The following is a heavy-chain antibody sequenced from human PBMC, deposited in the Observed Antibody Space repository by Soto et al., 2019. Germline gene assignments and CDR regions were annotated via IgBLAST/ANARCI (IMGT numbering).Heavy chain of an antibody. J-gene: IGHJ4*02. Sequence: GGSLRLSCAATGFTVSSYSISSVPQAPGKGLAFASGARTSGDGGTTYYADTVNGRFTISIDNSKNMLSLLTNSLRADGTGIYYCAKKVNSGPGSQYFDSWGQGTLVTVS. D-gene: IGHD3-10*01. CDR3: AKKVNSGPGSQYFDS. V-gene: IGHV3-23*01. CDR2: ARTSGDGGTT. CDR1: GFTVSSYS.